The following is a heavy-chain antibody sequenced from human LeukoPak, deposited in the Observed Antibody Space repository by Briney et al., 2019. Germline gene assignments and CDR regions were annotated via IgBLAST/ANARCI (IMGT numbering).Heavy chain of an antibody. J-gene: IGHJ4*02. CDR1: GYTFTGYY. D-gene: IGHD4-17*01. V-gene: IGHV1-2*06. Sequence: ASVKVSCKASGYTFTGYYTHWVRQAPGQGLEWMGRINPNSGGTNYAQKFQGRVTMTRDTSISTAYMELSRLRSDDTAVYYCARSNDYGDYLVKGYFDYWGQGTLVTVSS. CDR3: ARSNDYGDYLVKGYFDY. CDR2: INPNSGGT.